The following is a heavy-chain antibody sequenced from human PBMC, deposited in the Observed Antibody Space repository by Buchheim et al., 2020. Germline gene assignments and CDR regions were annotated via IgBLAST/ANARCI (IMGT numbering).Heavy chain of an antibody. J-gene: IGHJ4*02. CDR2: IHYSGST. D-gene: IGHD4-17*01. CDR3: ARQGHYGDYDN. Sequence: QVQLQESGPGLVKPSETLSLTCTVSGGSISSYYWSWIRQPPGGGLECIAYIHYSGSTNYNPSLKSRVPISVDTSKHQFSLKVSSVTAADTAVYYCARQGHYGDYDNWGQGTL. CDR1: GGSISSYY. V-gene: IGHV4-59*08.